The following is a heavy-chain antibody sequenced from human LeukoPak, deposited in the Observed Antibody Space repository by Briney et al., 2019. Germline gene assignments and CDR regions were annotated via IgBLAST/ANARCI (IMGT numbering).Heavy chain of an antibody. V-gene: IGHV3-23*01. J-gene: IGHJ4*02. CDR3: AKTALAVAGIVPVESELDY. Sequence: GGSLRLSRAASGFIFSSYAMSWVRLAPGKGLEWISVISGSGGRTDYADSVKGRFTISRDNSKNTLYLQMNSLRAEDTAVYYCAKTALAVAGIVPVESELDYWGQETLVTVSS. CDR1: GFIFSSYA. D-gene: IGHD6-19*01. CDR2: ISGSGGRT.